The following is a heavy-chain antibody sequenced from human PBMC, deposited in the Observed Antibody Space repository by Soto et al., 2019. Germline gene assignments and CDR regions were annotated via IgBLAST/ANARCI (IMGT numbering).Heavy chain of an antibody. D-gene: IGHD2-15*01. CDR2: IHHSGNT. J-gene: IGHJ5*02. Sequence: SETLSLTCAVSGGSISSDTYSWSWIRQPPGKGLEWVGYIHHSGNTYFNPSLKSRVTISVDRPKNQLSLKLTSVTAADTAVYYCARTMLLGWFDPWGQGTLVTVSS. CDR3: ARTMLLGWFDP. CDR1: GGSISSDTYS. V-gene: IGHV4-30-2*01.